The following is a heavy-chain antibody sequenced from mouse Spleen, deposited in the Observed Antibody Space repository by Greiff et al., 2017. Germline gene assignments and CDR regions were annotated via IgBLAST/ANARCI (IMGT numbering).Heavy chain of an antibody. D-gene: IGHD2-1*01. Sequence: QVQLQQSGAELVKPGASVKMSCKASGYTFTTYPIEWMKQNHGKSLEWIGNFNPYNDDTKYNEKFKGTATLTVDKSSSTVYLELSRLTSDDSAVYYCARGERTYGNYEGGAWFAYWGQGTLVTVSA. CDR1: GYTFTTYP. CDR2: FNPYNDDT. V-gene: IGHV1-47*01. J-gene: IGHJ3*01. CDR3: ARGERTYGNYEGGAWFAY.